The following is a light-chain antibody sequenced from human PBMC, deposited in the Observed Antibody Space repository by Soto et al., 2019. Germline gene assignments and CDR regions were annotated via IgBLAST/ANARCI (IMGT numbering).Light chain of an antibody. CDR1: RSVLYKSNNKNH. CDR2: WAS. Sequence: DIVMTQSPDSLAVSLVERATMNCKCSRSVLYKSNNKNHLAWYQQKPGQPPQLIIYWASTRESGVPERFSGSGSGTDFTLTISSLEAEDVAFYWCQQYFDVPFTLGGGTKVEIK. J-gene: IGKJ4*01. CDR3: QQYFDVPFT. V-gene: IGKV4-1*01.